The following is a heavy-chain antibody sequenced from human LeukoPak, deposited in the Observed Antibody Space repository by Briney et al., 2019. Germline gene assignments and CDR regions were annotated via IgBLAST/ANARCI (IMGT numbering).Heavy chain of an antibody. Sequence: SETLSLTCTVSGGSISSSSYYWGWIRQPPGKGLEWIGEINHSGSTNYNPSLKSRVTISVDTSKNQFSLKLSSVTAADTAVYYCSCGILTGSDYWGQGTLVTVSS. J-gene: IGHJ4*02. CDR2: INHSGST. CDR1: GGSISSSSYY. CDR3: SCGILTGSDY. V-gene: IGHV4-39*07. D-gene: IGHD3-9*01.